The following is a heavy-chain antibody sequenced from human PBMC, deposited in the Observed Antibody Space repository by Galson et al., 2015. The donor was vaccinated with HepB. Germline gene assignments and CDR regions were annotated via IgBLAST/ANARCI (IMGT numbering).Heavy chain of an antibody. V-gene: IGHV3-23*01. CDR1: GFTFSSYA. D-gene: IGHD4/OR15-4a*01. J-gene: IGHJ6*02. Sequence: SLRLSCAASGFTFSSYAMSWVRQAPGKGLEWVSVISGTGAPTYHADSVMGRFIVSRDNSNNTLYLQMNSLRADDTGVYFCAKDSKTLRGADYFTGMDVWGQGTAVSVSS. CDR2: ISGTGAPT. CDR3: AKDSKTLRGADYFTGMDV.